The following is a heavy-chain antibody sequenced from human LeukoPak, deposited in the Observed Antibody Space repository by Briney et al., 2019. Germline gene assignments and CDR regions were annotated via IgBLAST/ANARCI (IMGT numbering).Heavy chain of an antibody. CDR3: ATLSRRVMGDAFDI. D-gene: IGHD2-8*01. CDR1: GYTLTELS. Sequence: ASVKVSCKVSGYTLTELSMHWVRQAPGKGLEWMGGFDPEDGETIYAQKFKGRVTMTEDTSTDTAYMELSSLRSEDTAVYYCATLSRRVMGDAFDIWGQGTMVTVSS. J-gene: IGHJ3*02. CDR2: FDPEDGET. V-gene: IGHV1-24*01.